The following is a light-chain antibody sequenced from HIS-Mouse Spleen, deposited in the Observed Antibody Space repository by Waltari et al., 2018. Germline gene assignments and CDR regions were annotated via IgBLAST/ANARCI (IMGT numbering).Light chain of an antibody. CDR1: ALPKKY. CDR2: EDS. Sequence: SYELTQPPSVSVSPGQTARITCSGDALPKKYAYWYRQTSGQAPELVIYEDSKRPPGIPERFSGSSSGTRATLTISGAQVEDEAAYYCYSTDSSGNHRVFGGGTKLTVL. V-gene: IGLV3-10*01. J-gene: IGLJ2*01. CDR3: YSTDSSGNHRV.